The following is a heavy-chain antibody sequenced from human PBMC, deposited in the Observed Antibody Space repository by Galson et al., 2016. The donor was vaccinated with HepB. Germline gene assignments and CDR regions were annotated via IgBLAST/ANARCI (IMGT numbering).Heavy chain of an antibody. Sequence: SLRLSCAASGFTVSSNYMSWVRQAPGKGLEWVSVIYSAGGTFYADSVKGRFSISRDNSKNTVYLQMNSLRAEDTAVYYCAKDTSWVLDFWGQGNLVTVSS. CDR2: IYSAGGT. CDR1: GFTVSSNY. J-gene: IGHJ4*02. V-gene: IGHV3-53*01. D-gene: IGHD3-16*01. CDR3: AKDTSWVLDF.